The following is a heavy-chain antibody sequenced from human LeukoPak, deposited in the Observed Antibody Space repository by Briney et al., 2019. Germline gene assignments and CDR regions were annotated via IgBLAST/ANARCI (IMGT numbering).Heavy chain of an antibody. CDR1: GFTFSSYA. CDR2: INRSGST. V-gene: IGHV4-34*01. D-gene: IGHD6-13*01. Sequence: ASLRLSCAASGFTFSSYAMSWIRQPPGKGLEWIGEINRSGSTNYNPSLKSRVTISVDTSKNQFSLKLSSVTAADTAVYYCARGAKQLADYWGQGTLVTVSS. CDR3: ARGAKQLADY. J-gene: IGHJ4*02.